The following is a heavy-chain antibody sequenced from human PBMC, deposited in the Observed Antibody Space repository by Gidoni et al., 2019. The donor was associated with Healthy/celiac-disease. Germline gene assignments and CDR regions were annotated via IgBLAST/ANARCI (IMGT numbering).Heavy chain of an antibody. CDR1: GFTFSSYG. CDR2: IWYDGSNK. D-gene: IGHD3-22*01. V-gene: IGHV3-33*01. Sequence: QVQLVESGGGVVQPGRSLRLSCAASGFTFSSYGMHWVRQAPGKGLEWVAVIWYDGSNKYYADSVKGRFTISRDNSKNTLYLQMNSLRAEDTAVYYCARDRGYYYDSSGYPLGYYYGMDVWGQGTTVTVSS. J-gene: IGHJ6*02. CDR3: ARDRGYYYDSSGYPLGYYYGMDV.